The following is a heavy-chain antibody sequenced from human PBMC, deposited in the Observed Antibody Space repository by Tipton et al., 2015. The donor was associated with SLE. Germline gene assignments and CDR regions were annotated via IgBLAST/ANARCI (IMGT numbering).Heavy chain of an antibody. D-gene: IGHD6-13*01. V-gene: IGHV4-59*12. J-gene: IGHJ1*01. CDR2: IYYSGST. Sequence: LRLSCTVSGGSISSYYWSWIRQPPGKGLEWIGYIYYSGSTNYNPSLKSRVTISVDTSKNQFSLKLNSVTAADTAVYYCARDEAAAGNEHWGQGTLVTVSS. CDR3: ARDEAAAGNEH. CDR1: GGSISSYY.